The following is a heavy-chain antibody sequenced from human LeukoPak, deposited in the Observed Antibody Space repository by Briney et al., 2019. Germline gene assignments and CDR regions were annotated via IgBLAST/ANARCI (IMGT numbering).Heavy chain of an antibody. CDR1: GGSISSSGYY. Sequence: SETLSLTCTVSGGSISSSGYYWGWIRQPPGKGLEWIGSIYHSGSTYYNPSLKSRVTISVDTSKNQFSLKLSSVTAADTAVYYCARAGYYDSSGYSDYWGQGTLVTVSS. CDR3: ARAGYYDSSGYSDY. J-gene: IGHJ4*02. V-gene: IGHV4-39*07. CDR2: IYHSGST. D-gene: IGHD3-22*01.